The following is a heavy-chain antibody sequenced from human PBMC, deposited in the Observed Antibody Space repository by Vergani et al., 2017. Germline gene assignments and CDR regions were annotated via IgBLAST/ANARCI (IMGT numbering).Heavy chain of an antibody. CDR1: GFTFSSYS. CDR3: ARDRYYLGSGSYLYFYYYALDV. J-gene: IGHJ6*02. Sequence: EVQLVESGGGLVKRGGSLRLSCAASGFTFSSYSINWVRQAPGQGLEWVSSITNSSSYIHDSDSLKGRLTISRDKAKSSLYLQMNRLRAEDTGVYYCARDRYYLGSGSYLYFYYYALDVLGQGTAVTVSS. CDR2: ITNSSSYI. V-gene: IGHV3-21*01. D-gene: IGHD3-10*01.